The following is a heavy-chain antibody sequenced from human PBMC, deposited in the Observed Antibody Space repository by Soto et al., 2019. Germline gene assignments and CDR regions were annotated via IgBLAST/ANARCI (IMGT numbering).Heavy chain of an antibody. CDR2: MNPNTVNT. D-gene: IGHD4-17*01. J-gene: IGHJ4*02. V-gene: IGHV1-8*01. Sequence: QVQLVQSGAEVKKPGASVKVSCKASGYTFTSYDINWVRQATGQGLEWMGWMNPNTVNTGYAQKFQGSVPMTRNTSLSTAYMELSSLRSEDTAVYYCAREAVTYGLCGQGTLVTVSS. CDR3: AREAVTYGL. CDR1: GYTFTSYD.